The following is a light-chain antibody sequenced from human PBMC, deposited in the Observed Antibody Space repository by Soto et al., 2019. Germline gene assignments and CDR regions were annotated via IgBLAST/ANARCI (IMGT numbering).Light chain of an antibody. CDR1: QSVSSSY. CDR3: HQYGRSSFS. Sequence: EIVLTQSPGTLSLSPGERATLSCRASQSVSSSYLAWYQQKPGQAPRLLIYGASSRATGIPDRFSGSGSGTDFTLTISRLGPEDFAVYYCHQYGRSSFSFGGGTKVEIK. J-gene: IGKJ4*01. CDR2: GAS. V-gene: IGKV3-20*01.